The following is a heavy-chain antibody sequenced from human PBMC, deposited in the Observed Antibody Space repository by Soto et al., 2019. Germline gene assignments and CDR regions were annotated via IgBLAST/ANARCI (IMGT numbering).Heavy chain of an antibody. CDR3: SRGDRGSYDRSGHYNY. Sequence: SETLSLTCTVSGGSISAYYWSWIRQPPGKGLEYIGYINYSGSTNYNPSLKSRVSLSVDTSKDQFSLERSSVTAADTAVSYSSRGDRGSYDRSGHYNYWGKGPPVTVSS. CDR1: GGSISAYY. CDR2: INYSGST. V-gene: IGHV4-59*12. J-gene: IGHJ4*02. D-gene: IGHD3-22*01.